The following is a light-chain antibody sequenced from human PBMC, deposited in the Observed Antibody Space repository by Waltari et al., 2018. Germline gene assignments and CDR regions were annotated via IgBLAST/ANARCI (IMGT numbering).Light chain of an antibody. J-gene: IGLJ2*01. CDR3: SSYTTTNIVV. V-gene: IGLV2-14*03. CDR2: DVS. CDR1: SSAIAAYNF. Sequence: QSALTQPASVSGSPGQSITISCTGSSSAIAAYNFVSWYQQHPGKAPQLMIYDVSKRPSGVSNRFSGSKSGNTASLTIYGLQVEDEADYFCSSYTTTNIVVFGGGTELTVL.